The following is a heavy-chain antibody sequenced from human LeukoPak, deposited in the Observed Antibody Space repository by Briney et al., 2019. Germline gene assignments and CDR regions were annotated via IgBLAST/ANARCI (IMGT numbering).Heavy chain of an antibody. V-gene: IGHV3-30-3*01. CDR2: ISYDGSNK. J-gene: IGHJ4*02. D-gene: IGHD6-19*01. CDR3: ARDRVEIVVAGTVDC. CDR1: GFTFSNYP. Sequence: GGSLRLSCAASGFTFSNYPMHWVRQAPGKGLEWVAVISYDGSNKYYADSVKGRFTISRDNSKNTLYLQMNSLGAEDTAVYYCARDRVEIVVAGTVDCWGQGTLVIVSS.